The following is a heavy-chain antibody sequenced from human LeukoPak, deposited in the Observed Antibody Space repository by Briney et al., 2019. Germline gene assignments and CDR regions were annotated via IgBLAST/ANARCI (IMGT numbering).Heavy chain of an antibody. J-gene: IGHJ4*02. CDR2: IYYSGST. CDR1: GGSITSYY. Sequence: SETLSLTCTVSGGSITSYYWSWMRQPPGRGLEWIGYIYYSGSTNHNPSLQSRVTISVDTSKNQFSLKLNSVTAADTAVYYCARGGVPGGFYGSFDYWGQGTLVSVSS. CDR3: ARGGVPGGFYGSFDY. V-gene: IGHV4-59*01. D-gene: IGHD3-3*01.